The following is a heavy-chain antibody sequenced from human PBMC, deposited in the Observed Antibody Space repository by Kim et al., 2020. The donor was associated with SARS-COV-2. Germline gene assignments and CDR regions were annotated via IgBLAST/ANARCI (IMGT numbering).Heavy chain of an antibody. CDR2: IDPSDSYT. V-gene: IGHV5-10-1*01. CDR3: ARTPIVGATTSGYYYYGMDV. Sequence: GESLMISCKGSGYSFTSYWISWVRQMPGKGLEWMGRIDPSDSYTNYSPSFQGHVTISADKSISTAYLQWSSLKASDTAMYYCARTPIVGATTSGYYYYGMDVWGQGTTVTVSS. D-gene: IGHD1-26*01. J-gene: IGHJ6*02. CDR1: GYSFTSYW.